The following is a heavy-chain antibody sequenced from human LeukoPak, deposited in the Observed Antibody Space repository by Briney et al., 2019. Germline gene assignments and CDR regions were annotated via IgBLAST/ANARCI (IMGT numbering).Heavy chain of an antibody. J-gene: IGHJ1*01. CDR1: GYTFTTYS. D-gene: IGHD2-2*01. CDR3: ATATQPRGYFLH. V-gene: IGHV1-18*01. Sequence: ASVKLSCKVSGYTFTTYSLAWVRQAPGQSLEWMGWTSVNNGGTNYAQSFQDRVTLTRDTSTNKAYLELRSLRSDDTAIIYCATATQPRGYFLHWGQGTLVTVSS. CDR2: TSVNNGGT.